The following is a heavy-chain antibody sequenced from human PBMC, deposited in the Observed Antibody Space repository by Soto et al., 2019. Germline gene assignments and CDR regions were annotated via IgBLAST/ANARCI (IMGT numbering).Heavy chain of an antibody. D-gene: IGHD2-15*01. J-gene: IGHJ6*03. CDR2: INPNSGGT. V-gene: IGHV1-2*04. Sequence: GASVKVSCKASGYTFTGYYMHWVRQAPGQGLEWMGWINPNSGGTNYAQKFQGWVIMTRDTSISTAYMELSRLRSDDTAVYYCAREFRFCSGGSCYSGGSDYYYYYMDVWGKGTTVTVSS. CDR3: AREFRFCSGGSCYSGGSDYYYYYMDV. CDR1: GYTFTGYY.